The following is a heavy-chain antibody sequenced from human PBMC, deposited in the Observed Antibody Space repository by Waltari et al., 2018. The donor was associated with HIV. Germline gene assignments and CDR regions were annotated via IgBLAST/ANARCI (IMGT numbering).Heavy chain of an antibody. CDR1: GGSISSSSSY. J-gene: IGHJ4*02. Sequence: QLQLQESGPGLVKPSETLSLTCTVSGGSISSSSSYWGWLRQPPGKGLEWIGSIYYSGSTYYNPSLKSRVTISVDTSKNQFSLKLSSVTAADTAVYYCARAQRKTASVDYWGQGTLVTVSS. D-gene: IGHD6-25*01. V-gene: IGHV4-39*07. CDR3: ARAQRKTASVDY. CDR2: IYYSGST.